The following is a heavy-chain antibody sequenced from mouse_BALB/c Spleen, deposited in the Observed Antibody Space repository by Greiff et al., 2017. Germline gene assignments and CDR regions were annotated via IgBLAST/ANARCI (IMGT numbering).Heavy chain of an antibody. J-gene: IGHJ4*01. CDR2: IDPSDSYT. V-gene: IGHV1-69*02. Sequence: VKLQQPGAELVKPGASVKLSCKASGYTFTSYWMHWVKQRPGQGLEWIGEIDPSDSYTNYNQKFKGKATLTVDKSSSTAYMQLSSLTSEDSAVYYCARSRGNYYAMDYWGQGTSVTVSS. CDR1: GYTFTSYW. CDR3: ARSRGNYYAMDY.